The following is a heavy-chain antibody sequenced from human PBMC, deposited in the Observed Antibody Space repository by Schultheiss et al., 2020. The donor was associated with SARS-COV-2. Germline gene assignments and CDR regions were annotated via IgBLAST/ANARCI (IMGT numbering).Heavy chain of an antibody. CDR3: AASITMVREEPDY. V-gene: IGHV1-8*01. CDR1: GYTFTIYD. CDR2: MNPNSGNT. J-gene: IGHJ4*02. D-gene: IGHD3-10*01. Sequence: GESLKISCKASGYTFTIYDINWVRQATGQGLEWMGWMNPNSGNTGYAQKFQGRVTMTRNTSISTAYMELSSLRSEDTAVYYCAASITMVREEPDYWGQGTLVTVSS.